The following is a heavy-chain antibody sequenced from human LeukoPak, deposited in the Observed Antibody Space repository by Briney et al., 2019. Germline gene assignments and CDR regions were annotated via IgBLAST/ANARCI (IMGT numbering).Heavy chain of an antibody. CDR1: GDSITTTTHY. J-gene: IGHJ4*02. Sequence: SETLSLTCIASGDSITTTTHYWGWIRQPPGKGLEWIGSVYYSGSTYYSPSLKSRVTISVDTSKSHFSLKLSSVTAADTAVYYCARHRSTLIRGVRERTYFDYWGQGTLVTVSS. CDR2: VYYSGST. CDR3: ARHRSTLIRGVRERTYFDY. D-gene: IGHD3-10*01. V-gene: IGHV4-39*01.